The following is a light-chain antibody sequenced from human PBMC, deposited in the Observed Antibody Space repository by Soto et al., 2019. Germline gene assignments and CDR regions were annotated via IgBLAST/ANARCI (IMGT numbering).Light chain of an antibody. CDR3: AACDDRLSGKV. V-gene: IGLV1-47*01. J-gene: IGLJ2*01. CDR1: SSNIGSKY. CDR2: RNN. Sequence: QSVLTQPPSASGTPGQRVTISCSGSSSNIGSKYVYWYQQLPGTAPKLLIYRNNQRPSGVPDRFSGSKSGTSASLAISGLRYEDEADDYCAACDDRLSGKVFGGGTKVT.